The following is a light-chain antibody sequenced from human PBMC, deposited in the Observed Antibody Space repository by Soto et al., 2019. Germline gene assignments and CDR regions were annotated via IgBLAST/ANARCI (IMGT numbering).Light chain of an antibody. CDR1: QTISSW. CDR3: QQYDSLWT. V-gene: IGKV1-5*03. J-gene: IGKJ1*01. CDR2: KAS. Sequence: DIQMTQSPSTLSASVGDRVTITCRASQTISSWLAWYQQKPGKAPKLLIYKASNLESGVPSRFRGSGSGTEFTLTISSMQPDDFATYYCQQYDSLWTVGQGTKVEIK.